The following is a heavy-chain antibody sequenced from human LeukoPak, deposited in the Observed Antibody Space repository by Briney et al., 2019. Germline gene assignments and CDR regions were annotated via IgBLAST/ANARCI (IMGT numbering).Heavy chain of an antibody. J-gene: IGHJ4*02. D-gene: IGHD6-19*01. V-gene: IGHV3-30-3*01. CDR1: GFTFSSYA. Sequence: GRSLRLSCAASGFTFSSYAMHWVRQAPGKGLEWVAVISYDGSNKYYADSVKGRFTISRDNSKNTLYLQMNSLRAEDTAVYYCAKDKTEYSSGWYGHWGQGTLVTVSS. CDR3: AKDKTEYSSGWYGH. CDR2: ISYDGSNK.